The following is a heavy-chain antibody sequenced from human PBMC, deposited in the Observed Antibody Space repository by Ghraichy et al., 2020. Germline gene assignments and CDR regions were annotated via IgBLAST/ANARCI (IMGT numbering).Heavy chain of an antibody. Sequence: SETLSLTCTVSGGSISSYYWSWIRQPPGKGLEWIGYIYYSGNTNYNPSLKSRVTISVDTSKNQFTLKLSSVTAPDTAVYYCARDPYGSGSYFDYWGQGTLVTVSS. CDR1: GGSISSYY. J-gene: IGHJ4*02. CDR3: ARDPYGSGSYFDY. CDR2: IYYSGNT. V-gene: IGHV4-59*01. D-gene: IGHD3-10*01.